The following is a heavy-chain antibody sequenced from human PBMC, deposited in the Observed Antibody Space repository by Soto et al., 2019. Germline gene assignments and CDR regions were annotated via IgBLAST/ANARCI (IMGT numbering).Heavy chain of an antibody. CDR3: ARVGFCSSTSCQTYYGMDV. V-gene: IGHV3-21*01. J-gene: IGHJ6*02. CDR2: ISSNSSYI. D-gene: IGHD2-2*01. Sequence: ISSNSSYIYYADSVKGRFTISRDNAKNSLYLQMNSLRAEDTAVYYCARVGFCSSTSCQTYYGMDVWGQGTTVTVSS.